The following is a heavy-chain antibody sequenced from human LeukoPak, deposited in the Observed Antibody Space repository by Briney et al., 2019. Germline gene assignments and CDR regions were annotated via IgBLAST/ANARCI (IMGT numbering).Heavy chain of an antibody. CDR3: ARRLATTDFDY. CDR2: IYPGDSDT. J-gene: IGHJ4*02. D-gene: IGHD5-24*01. V-gene: IGHV5-51*01. CDR1: GYSFTSYW. Sequence: GESLKISCKGSGYSFTSYWIGWVRQMPGKGLEGMGGIYPGDSDTRYSPSFQGQVTISADKSISTDYLQWSSLKASDTAMYYCARRLATTDFDYWGQGTLVTVSS.